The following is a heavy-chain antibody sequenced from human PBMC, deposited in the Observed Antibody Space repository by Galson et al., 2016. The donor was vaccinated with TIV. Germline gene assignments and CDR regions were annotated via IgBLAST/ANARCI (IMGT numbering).Heavy chain of an antibody. J-gene: IGHJ6*02. D-gene: IGHD5-24*01. CDR2: ISENSGST. Sequence: SLRLSCAASGFTFSSYAMNWVRQAPGKGLGWVSSISENSGSTDYADSVKGRFTISRDNSKNTLYLQMDSLRAEDTAVYYCAKQFVDVWGQGTTVTVSS. CDR1: GFTFSSYA. V-gene: IGHV3-23*01. CDR3: AKQFVDV.